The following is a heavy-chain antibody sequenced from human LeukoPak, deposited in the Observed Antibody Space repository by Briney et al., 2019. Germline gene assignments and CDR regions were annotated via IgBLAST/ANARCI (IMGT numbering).Heavy chain of an antibody. CDR2: MNPNSGNT. J-gene: IGHJ4*02. CDR3: ARDSLHIVVVIAVPFDY. D-gene: IGHD2-21*01. V-gene: IGHV1-8*03. Sequence: ASVKVSCKASGYTFTSYDINWVRQATGQGLEWMGWMNPNSGNTGYAQKFQGRVTITRNTSISTAYMELSSLRSDDTAVYYCARDSLHIVVVIAVPFDYWGQGTLVTVSS. CDR1: GYTFTSYD.